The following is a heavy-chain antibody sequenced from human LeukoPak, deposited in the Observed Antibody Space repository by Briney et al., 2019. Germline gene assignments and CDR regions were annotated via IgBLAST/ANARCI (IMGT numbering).Heavy chain of an antibody. V-gene: IGHV3-74*01. D-gene: IGHD2-8*01. CDR1: GFTFSSYW. Sequence: QPGGSLGLSCAASGFTFSSYWMHWVRQAPGKGLVWVSRINSDGSSTSYADSVKGRFTISRDNAKNTLYLQMNSLRAEDTAVYYCARSGRYCTNGVCYTVYFDYWGQGTLVTVSS. CDR3: ARSGRYCTNGVCYTVYFDY. CDR2: INSDGSST. J-gene: IGHJ4*02.